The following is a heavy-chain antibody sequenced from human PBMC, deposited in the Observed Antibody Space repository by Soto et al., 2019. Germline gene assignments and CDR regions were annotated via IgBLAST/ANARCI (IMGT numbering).Heavy chain of an antibody. Sequence: PSETLSLTCSVSGRPMSSNYWSWIRQSPDKGLEWLGYVFYGGTDYNPSLGGRVSMSVGTSKSQFSLKLTSVTVADTAVYYCASYRGALYFESWGPGILVTVSS. CDR2: VFYGGT. CDR1: GRPMSSNY. D-gene: IGHD3-16*01. V-gene: IGHV4-59*01. J-gene: IGHJ4*02. CDR3: ASYRGALYFES.